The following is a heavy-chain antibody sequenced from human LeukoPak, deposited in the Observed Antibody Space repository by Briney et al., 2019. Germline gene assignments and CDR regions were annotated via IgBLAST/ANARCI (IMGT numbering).Heavy chain of an antibody. J-gene: IGHJ5*02. CDR3: ARVLMGGPLTTLAAAGTEWFDP. D-gene: IGHD6-13*01. Sequence: SEPLSLMCIVSGYFISRGYYWVWIRQPPGNGLDWIGSIYHSGNTYCNLSLKRRVTISVDTSKTQFSLKLSSVTAADPAVYHCARVLMGGPLTTLAAAGTEWFDPWGQGTLVTVSS. CDR2: IYHSGNT. CDR1: GYFISRGYY. V-gene: IGHV4-38-2*02.